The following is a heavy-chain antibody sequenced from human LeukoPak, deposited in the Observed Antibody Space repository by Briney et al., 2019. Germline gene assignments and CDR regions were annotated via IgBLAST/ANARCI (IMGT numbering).Heavy chain of an antibody. CDR3: AGGPVRFLEWLGSNNNWFDP. CDR2: INHSGST. V-gene: IGHV4-34*01. Sequence: SETLSLTCAVYGGSFSGYYWSWIRQPPGKGLEWIGEINHSGSTNYNPSLKSRVTISVDTSKNQFSLKLSSVTAADTAVYYCAGGPVRFLEWLGSNNNWFDPWGQGTLVTVSS. CDR1: GGSFSGYY. D-gene: IGHD3-3*01. J-gene: IGHJ5*02.